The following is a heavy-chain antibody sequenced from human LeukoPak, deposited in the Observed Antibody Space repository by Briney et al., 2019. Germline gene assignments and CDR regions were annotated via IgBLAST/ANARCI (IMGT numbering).Heavy chain of an antibody. CDR3: ARRRYCNSTSCYEGAFDI. Sequence: GESLQISFKGSAFRFTSYWIAWVRQLPGKGLEWMGIIYPGDSGTRYSPSFQGQVTMSADKSITTAYLQWSSLKASDTAIYYCARRRYCNSTSCYEGAFDIWGQGTMVTVSS. D-gene: IGHD2-2*01. CDR2: IYPGDSGT. V-gene: IGHV5-51*01. J-gene: IGHJ3*02. CDR1: AFRFTSYW.